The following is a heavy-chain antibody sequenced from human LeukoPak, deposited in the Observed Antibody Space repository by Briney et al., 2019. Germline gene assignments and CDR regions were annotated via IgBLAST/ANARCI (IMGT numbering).Heavy chain of an antibody. V-gene: IGHV3-20*04. J-gene: IGHJ6*03. CDR1: GFTFDDYG. CDR2: TNWNGGST. Sequence: GGSLRLSCAASGFTFDDYGMSWVRHAPGKGLEWVSGTNWNGGSTGYADSVKGRFTISRDNAKNSLYLQMNSLRAEDTALYYCARRESTYQNYYYFYYMDVWGKGTTVTVSS. CDR3: ARRESTYQNYYYFYYMDV.